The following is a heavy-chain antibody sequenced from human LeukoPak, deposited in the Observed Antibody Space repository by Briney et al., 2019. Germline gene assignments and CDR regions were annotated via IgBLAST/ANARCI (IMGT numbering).Heavy chain of an antibody. CDR3: ARGLPYSSSPNWFDP. J-gene: IGHJ5*02. V-gene: IGHV3-21*01. D-gene: IGHD6-13*01. Sequence: GGSLRLSCAASGFTSSSYSMNWVRQAPGKGLEWVSSISSSSSYIYYADSVKGRFTISRDNAKNSLYLQMNSLRAEDTAVYYCARGLPYSSSPNWFDPWGQGTLVTVSS. CDR1: GFTSSSYS. CDR2: ISSSSSYI.